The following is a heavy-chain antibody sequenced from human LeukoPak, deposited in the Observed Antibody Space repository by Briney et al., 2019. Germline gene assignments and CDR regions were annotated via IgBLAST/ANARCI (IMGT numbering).Heavy chain of an antibody. V-gene: IGHV1-2*02. Sequence: ASVKVSCKASGYTFTGYYMHWVRQAPGQGLEWMGWINPNSGGTNYAQKFQGRVTMTRDTSISTAYMELSSLRSEDTAVYYCAKGPRYNWNHYYMDVWGKGTPVTVSS. CDR3: AKGPRYNWNHYYMDV. CDR1: GYTFTGYY. D-gene: IGHD1-20*01. CDR2: INPNSGGT. J-gene: IGHJ6*03.